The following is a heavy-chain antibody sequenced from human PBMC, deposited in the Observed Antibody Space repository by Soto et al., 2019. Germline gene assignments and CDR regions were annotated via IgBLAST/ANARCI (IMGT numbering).Heavy chain of an antibody. CDR2: ISSSSSYI. CDR1: GFTFSSYS. D-gene: IGHD3-3*01. J-gene: IGHJ6*02. CDR3: AGVRRFLEWFNDEGPYYYGMDV. Sequence: EVQLVESGGGLVKPGGSLRLSCAASGFTFSSYSMNWVRQAPGKGLEWVSSISSSSSYIYYADSVKGRFTISRDNAKNSLYLQMNSLRAEDTAVYYCAGVRRFLEWFNDEGPYYYGMDVWGQGTTVTVSS. V-gene: IGHV3-21*01.